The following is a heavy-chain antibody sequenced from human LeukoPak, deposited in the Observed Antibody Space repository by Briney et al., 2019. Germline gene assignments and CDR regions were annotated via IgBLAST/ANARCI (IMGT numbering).Heavy chain of an antibody. CDR3: AKTITIFGVAHYYYMDV. CDR1: GDSISNYY. J-gene: IGHJ6*03. D-gene: IGHD3-3*01. CDR2: FYSSGST. Sequence: SETLSLTCTVSGDSISNYYWSWIRQPAGKGLEWIGRFYSSGSTIYNPSLKSRITMSVDTSKNQFSLRLRSVTAADTAVYYCAKTITIFGVAHYYYMDVWGKGTTVTVSS. V-gene: IGHV4-4*07.